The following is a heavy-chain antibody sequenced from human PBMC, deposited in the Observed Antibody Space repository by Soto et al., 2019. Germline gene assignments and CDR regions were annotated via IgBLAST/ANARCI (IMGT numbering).Heavy chain of an antibody. CDR3: ARDARGTRGFDEMDI. V-gene: IGHV1-2*02. Sequence: ASVKVSCKXSGYIFTGYHIHWVRQAPGRGLEWMGWINPNSGDTEYAQNFQGRVTMTRDTSFNLVYMEMGGLMSDDTAVYYCARDARGTRGFDEMDIWGQGTTVTVS. CDR2: INPNSGDT. D-gene: IGHD3-9*01. J-gene: IGHJ6*02. CDR1: GYIFTGYH.